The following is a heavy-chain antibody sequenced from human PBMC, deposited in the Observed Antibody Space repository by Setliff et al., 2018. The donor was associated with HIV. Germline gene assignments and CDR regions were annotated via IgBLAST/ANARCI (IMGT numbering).Heavy chain of an antibody. Sequence: ASVKVSCKASGHTFTNVDIHWLRQAPGQGLEWMGWMNPKSGNTGYARKFQGRVTMTRKTSISTAYMELRSLRSDDTAVYYCARGYCSSTSCYGIYYFDNWGQGTPVTVSS. D-gene: IGHD2-2*01. V-gene: IGHV1-8*01. CDR1: GHTFTNVD. J-gene: IGHJ4*02. CDR2: MNPKSGNT. CDR3: ARGYCSSTSCYGIYYFDN.